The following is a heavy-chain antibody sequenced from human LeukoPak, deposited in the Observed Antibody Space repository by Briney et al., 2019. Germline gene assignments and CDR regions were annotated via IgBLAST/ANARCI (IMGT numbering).Heavy chain of an antibody. CDR1: GFTFSDYY. V-gene: IGHV3-11*06. J-gene: IGHJ4*02. Sequence: GGSLRLSCAASGFTFSDYYMSWIRQAPGKGLEWVSYISSSSSYTNYADSAKGRFTISRDNAMNSLYLQMNSLRAEDTAVYYCARAVEPAAMRFDYWGQGTLVTVSS. D-gene: IGHD2-2*01. CDR3: ARAVEPAAMRFDY. CDR2: ISSSSSYT.